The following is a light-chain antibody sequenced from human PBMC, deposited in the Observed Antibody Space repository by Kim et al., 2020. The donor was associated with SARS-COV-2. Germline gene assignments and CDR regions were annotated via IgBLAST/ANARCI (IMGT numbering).Light chain of an antibody. CDR3: TAWDSSLDAQV. J-gene: IGLJ3*02. V-gene: IGLV10-54*04. CDR2: RNN. Sequence: QAGLTQPPSVSKGLRQTATLTCIGSNTNVGNQGATWLQQHQGHPPKLLFYRNNNRPSGISERFSASRSGNTASLTITGLQPEDEADYYCTAWDSSLDAQVFGGGTQLTVL. CDR1: NTNVGNQG.